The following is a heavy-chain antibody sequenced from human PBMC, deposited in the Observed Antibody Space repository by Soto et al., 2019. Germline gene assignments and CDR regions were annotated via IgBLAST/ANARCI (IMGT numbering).Heavy chain of an antibody. CDR1: GFTFSSYW. V-gene: IGHV3-74*01. D-gene: IGHD3-10*01. Sequence: GSLRLSCAASGFTFSSYWMHWVRQAPGKGLVWVSRINSDGSSTSYADSVKGRFTISRDNSKKTLYLQMSSLRADDSAVYFCARGSKDSYPGSRIFDFWGRGTRVTVSS. CDR2: INSDGSST. J-gene: IGHJ4*02. CDR3: ARGSKDSYPGSRIFDF.